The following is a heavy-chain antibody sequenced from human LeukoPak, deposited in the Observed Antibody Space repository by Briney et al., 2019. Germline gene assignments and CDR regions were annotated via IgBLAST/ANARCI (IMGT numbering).Heavy chain of an antibody. Sequence: PSETLSLTCTVSGGSISSYYWSWIRQPPGKGLEWIGYIYYSGSTNYNPSLKSRVTISVDTSKNQFSLKLSSVTAADTAVYYCARGGFSDYGDYLYYFDYWGQGTLVTVSS. CDR2: IYYSGST. CDR1: GGSISSYY. V-gene: IGHV4-59*01. CDR3: ARGGFSDYGDYLYYFDY. D-gene: IGHD4-17*01. J-gene: IGHJ4*02.